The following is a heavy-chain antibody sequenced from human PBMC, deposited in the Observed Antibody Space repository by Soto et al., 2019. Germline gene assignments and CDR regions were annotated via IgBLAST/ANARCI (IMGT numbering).Heavy chain of an antibody. CDR3: ARDGEEPAAAAMVY. J-gene: IGHJ4*02. D-gene: IGHD6-13*01. Sequence: QVQLVQSGAEVKKPGASVRVSCKASGYSITCCALHWVRQAPGQRPEWMGWINAGDGDTKYSQKFQGRLTIIRDTSASTLYMELSGLTSEDTAVYYCARDGEEPAAAAMVYWGQGTLVTVSS. CDR2: INAGDGDT. V-gene: IGHV1-3*01. CDR1: GYSITCCA.